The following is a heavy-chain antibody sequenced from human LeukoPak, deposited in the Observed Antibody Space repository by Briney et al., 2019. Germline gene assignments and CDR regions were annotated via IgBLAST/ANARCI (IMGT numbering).Heavy chain of an antibody. CDR2: IYYSGST. Sequence: PSETLSLTCTVSGGSISSYYWSWIRQPPGKGLEWIGYIYYSGSTNYNPSLKSRVTISVDTSKNQFSLKLSSVTAADTAVYYCARVELELRSLTPIDAFDIWGQGTMVTVSS. CDR1: GGSISSYY. CDR3: ARVELELRSLTPIDAFDI. D-gene: IGHD1-7*01. V-gene: IGHV4-59*01. J-gene: IGHJ3*02.